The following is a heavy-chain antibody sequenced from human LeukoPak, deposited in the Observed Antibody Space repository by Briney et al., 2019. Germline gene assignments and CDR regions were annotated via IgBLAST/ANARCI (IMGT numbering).Heavy chain of an antibody. CDR3: ARYHNGYDDY. J-gene: IGHJ4*02. D-gene: IGHD5-12*01. CDR2: IYYSGNT. V-gene: IGHV4-39*07. CDR1: GDSISSSSYY. Sequence: LETLSLTCTVSGDSISSSSYYWGWIRQPPGKGLEWIGSIYYSGNTYYNPSLKSRATISLDTPKSHFSLKLMSVTAADTAVYYCARYHNGYDDYWGQGTLVTVSS.